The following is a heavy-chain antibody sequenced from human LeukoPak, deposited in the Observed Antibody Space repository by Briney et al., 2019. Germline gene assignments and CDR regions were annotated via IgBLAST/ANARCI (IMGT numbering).Heavy chain of an antibody. V-gene: IGHV3-7*01. D-gene: IGHD4-11*01. J-gene: IGHJ6*03. Sequence: GGSLRLSCAASGFTFNDYWMNWVRQAPGKGLEWVANIKQDGSEKYYVDSVKGRFTISRDNARNSLYLQMNSLRAEDTAVYYCARDRVTTSSWPRVEYYYMDVWGKGTTVTISS. CDR3: ARDRVTTSSWPRVEYYYMDV. CDR1: GFTFNDYW. CDR2: IKQDGSEK.